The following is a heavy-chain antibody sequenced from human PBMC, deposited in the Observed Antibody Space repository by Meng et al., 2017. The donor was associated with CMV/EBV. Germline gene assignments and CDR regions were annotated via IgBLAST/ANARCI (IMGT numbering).Heavy chain of an antibody. CDR1: GFTFSSYW. D-gene: IGHD2-2*02. Sequence: GESLKISCAASGFTFSSYWMHWVRQAPGKGLVWVSRINSDGSSTSYADSVKGRFTISRDNAKNTLYLQMNSLRAEDTAVYYCARDLPYCSSTSCYSTWYHYYGMDVWGQGTTVRLL. CDR2: INSDGSST. CDR3: ARDLPYCSSTSCYSTWYHYYGMDV. V-gene: IGHV3-74*01. J-gene: IGHJ6*02.